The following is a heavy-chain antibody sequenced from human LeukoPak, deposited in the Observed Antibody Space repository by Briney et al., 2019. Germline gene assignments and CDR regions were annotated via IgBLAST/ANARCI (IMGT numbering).Heavy chain of an antibody. CDR3: ARGSDYGDPYFDY. V-gene: IGHV4-39*01. D-gene: IGHD4-17*01. Sequence: SETLSLTCTVSGGSISSSIYYWGWIRQPPGKGLEWIGSIYYSGSTYYNPSLKSRVTVSVDTSKNQLSLKLSSVTAADTAVYYCARGSDYGDPYFDYWGQGTLVTVSS. CDR1: GGSISSSIYY. CDR2: IYYSGST. J-gene: IGHJ4*02.